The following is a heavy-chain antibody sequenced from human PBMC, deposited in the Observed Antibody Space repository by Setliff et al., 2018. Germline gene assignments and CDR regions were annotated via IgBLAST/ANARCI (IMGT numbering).Heavy chain of an antibody. D-gene: IGHD4-17*01. Sequence: PSETLSLTCAAHGGSFSDYYWTWIRQPPGKGLEWIGEINHSGSTNYSPSLKSRVTISADTSKNQFSLQLSSVTATDTAVYYCARGRLLYVGDSHYFDNWGQGTLVTVSS. V-gene: IGHV4-34*01. J-gene: IGHJ4*02. CDR3: ARGRLLYVGDSHYFDN. CDR2: INHSGST. CDR1: GGSFSDYY.